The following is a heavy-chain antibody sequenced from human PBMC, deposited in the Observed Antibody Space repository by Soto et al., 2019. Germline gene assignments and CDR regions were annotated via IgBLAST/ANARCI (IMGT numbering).Heavy chain of an antibody. J-gene: IGHJ4*02. Sequence: PGGSLRLSCTASVFIFRNYVMTWVRQAPGKGLEWVSSIIGSGGTTYYTDSVKGRFTISRDNSKNTLFLQINSLRAEDTAVYYCAKIEGAVATFDYWGQGTLVTVSS. CDR1: VFIFRNYV. CDR3: AKIEGAVATFDY. V-gene: IGHV3-23*01. CDR2: IIGSGGTT. D-gene: IGHD5-12*01.